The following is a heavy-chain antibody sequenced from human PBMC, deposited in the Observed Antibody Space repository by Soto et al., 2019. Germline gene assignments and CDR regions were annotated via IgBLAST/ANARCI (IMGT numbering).Heavy chain of an antibody. D-gene: IGHD3-10*01. V-gene: IGHV1-18*01. CDR3: ARDGTMVRGVIRYYYYCYGMDV. Sequence: QVQLVQSGAEVKKPGASVKVSCKASGYTFTSYGISWVRQAPGQGLEWMGWISAYNGNTNYAQKLQGRVTMTTDTSTSTAYMELRSLRSDDTAVYYCARDGTMVRGVIRYYYYCYGMDVWGQGTTVTVSS. CDR2: ISAYNGNT. J-gene: IGHJ6*02. CDR1: GYTFTSYG.